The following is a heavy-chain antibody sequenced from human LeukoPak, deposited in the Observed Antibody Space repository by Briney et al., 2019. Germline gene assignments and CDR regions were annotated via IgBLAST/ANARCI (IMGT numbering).Heavy chain of an antibody. CDR2: ISYDGSNK. CDR3: ARDRGYCSSTSCRVADY. V-gene: IGHV3-30-3*01. J-gene: IGHJ4*02. CDR1: GFTFSSYA. D-gene: IGHD2-2*01. Sequence: GGSLRLSCAASGFTFSSYAMHWVRQAPGKGLEWVAVISYDGSNKYYADSMKGRFTISRDNSKNTLYLQMNSLRAEDTAVYYCARDRGYCSSTSCRVADYWGQGTLVTVSS.